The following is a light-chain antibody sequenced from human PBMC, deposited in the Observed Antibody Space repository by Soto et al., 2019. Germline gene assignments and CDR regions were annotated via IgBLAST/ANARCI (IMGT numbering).Light chain of an antibody. CDR2: GTS. CDR3: QQYGSSPIT. V-gene: IGKV3-20*01. Sequence: EMVLTQSPGTLSLSPLEIATLSFMASQSVSNNYLAWYQQKPGQAPRLLIYGTSSRATGIPDRFSGSGSGTDFTLTISRLEPEDFAVYYCQQYGSSPITFGQGTRLEIK. J-gene: IGKJ5*01. CDR1: QSVSNNY.